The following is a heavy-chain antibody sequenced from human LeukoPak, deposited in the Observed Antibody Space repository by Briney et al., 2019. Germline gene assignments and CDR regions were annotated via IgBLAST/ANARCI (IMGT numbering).Heavy chain of an antibody. CDR2: IYSGGST. Sequence: PGGSLRLSCAASGFTVSSNYISWVRQAPGKGLEWVSVIYSGGSTYYADSVKGRFTISRHNSKNTLYLQMNSLRAEDTAVYYCARVGYCSGGSCYGYYFDYWGQGTLVTVSS. V-gene: IGHV3-53*04. CDR3: ARVGYCSGGSCYGYYFDY. D-gene: IGHD2-15*01. CDR1: GFTVSSNY. J-gene: IGHJ4*02.